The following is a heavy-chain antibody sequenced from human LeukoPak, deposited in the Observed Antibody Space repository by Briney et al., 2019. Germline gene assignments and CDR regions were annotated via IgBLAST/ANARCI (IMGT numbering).Heavy chain of an antibody. CDR3: TRGGSCSSSSCSHFLN. Sequence: GGSLRLSCTASGFTFGAYAMSWVRQAPGKGLEWVGFIRSKLYGGTTEYAASVKGRFTISRDDSKSIAYLQMNSLKTEDTAVYYCTRGGSCSSSSCSHFLNWGQGTLVTASS. CDR2: IRSKLYGGTT. CDR1: GFTFGAYA. V-gene: IGHV3-49*04. D-gene: IGHD2-2*01. J-gene: IGHJ4*02.